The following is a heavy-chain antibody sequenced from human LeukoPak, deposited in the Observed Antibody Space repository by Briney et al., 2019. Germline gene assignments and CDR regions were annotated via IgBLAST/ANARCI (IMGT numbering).Heavy chain of an antibody. J-gene: IGHJ5*02. CDR1: GFTFSSYE. V-gene: IGHV4-34*01. Sequence: PGGSLRLSCAASGFTFSSYEMNWVRQAPGKGLEWIGEINHSGNTNYNPSLKSRVTISVDTSKNQSSLKLSSVTAADTAVYYCVTEPGYCTGGRCYGGWFDPWGQGTLVTVSS. CDR2: INHSGNT. D-gene: IGHD2-15*01. CDR3: VTEPGYCTGGRCYGGWFDP.